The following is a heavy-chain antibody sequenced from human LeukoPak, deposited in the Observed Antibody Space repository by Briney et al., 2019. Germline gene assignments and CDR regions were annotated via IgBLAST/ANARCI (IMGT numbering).Heavy chain of an antibody. V-gene: IGHV1-69*04. CDR2: IIPILGIA. D-gene: IGHD1-26*01. CDR3: AREREIVGATYTSEFDY. CDR1: GGTFSNYA. J-gene: IGHJ4*02. Sequence: SVKVSCKASGGTFSNYAISWVRQAPGQGLEWMGRIIPILGIANYAQKFQGRVTITADKSTSTAYMELSSPRSEDTAVYYCAREREIVGATYTSEFDYWGQGTLVTVSS.